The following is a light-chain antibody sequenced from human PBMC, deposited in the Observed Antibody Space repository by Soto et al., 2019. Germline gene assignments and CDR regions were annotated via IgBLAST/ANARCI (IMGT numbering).Light chain of an antibody. V-gene: IGLV2-8*01. CDR1: SSDVGNYNY. Sequence: QSVLTQPPSASGSPGQSVTISCIGTSSDVGNYNYVSWYQQHPGKAPKLMIYEVSKRPSGVPDRFSGSKSGNTASLTVSGLQTDDEADYYCSSYADSNNYVFGPGTKVTV. CDR3: SSYADSNNYV. CDR2: EVS. J-gene: IGLJ1*01.